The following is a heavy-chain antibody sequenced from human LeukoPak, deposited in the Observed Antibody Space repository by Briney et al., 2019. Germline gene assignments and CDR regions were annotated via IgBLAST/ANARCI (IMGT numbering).Heavy chain of an antibody. CDR2: ISYDGANK. V-gene: IGHV3-30-3*01. Sequence: GGSLRLSCAASGFTFRSYALHWVRQAPGKGLEWVAVISYDGANKYYAGSVKGRFTISRDNSKNTLYLQMNSLTAEDTAVYYCATTLTTYLDYWGHGTLVTVSS. J-gene: IGHJ4*01. CDR1: GFTFRSYA. D-gene: IGHD4-11*01. CDR3: ATTLTTYLDY.